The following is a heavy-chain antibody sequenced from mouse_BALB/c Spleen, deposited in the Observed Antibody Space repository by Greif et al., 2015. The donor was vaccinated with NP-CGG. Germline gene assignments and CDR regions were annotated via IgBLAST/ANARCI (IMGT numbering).Heavy chain of an antibody. Sequence: VHVKQSGAELVKPGASVKLSCTASGFNIKDTYTHWMKQKPEQGLEWIGRIDTANGNTKYDTKFQGKATITADTSSNTAYLHLSSLTSEDTAVYYCANPLYVWCQGTTLTVSS. D-gene: IGHD2-3*01. V-gene: IGHV14-3*02. CDR1: GFNIKDTY. CDR3: ANPLYV. CDR2: IDTANGNT. J-gene: IGHJ2*01.